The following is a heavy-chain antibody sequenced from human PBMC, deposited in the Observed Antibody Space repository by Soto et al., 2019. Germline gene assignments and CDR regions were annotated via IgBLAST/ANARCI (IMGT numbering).Heavy chain of an antibody. V-gene: IGHV3-49*04. D-gene: IGHD3-3*01. CDR3: TRPIAVFGVAIRYLDY. CDR2: IRSKTNGGTT. CDR1: GFTFGDYG. J-gene: IGHJ4*02. Sequence: EVQLVESGGGLVQPGRSLRVSCAASGFTFGDYGMSWVRQAPGKGLGWVGFIRSKTNGGTTEYAATVKGRFTISRDDSRGIAYLQMNSLKTEDTAVYYCTRPIAVFGVAIRYLDYWGQGTLVTVSS.